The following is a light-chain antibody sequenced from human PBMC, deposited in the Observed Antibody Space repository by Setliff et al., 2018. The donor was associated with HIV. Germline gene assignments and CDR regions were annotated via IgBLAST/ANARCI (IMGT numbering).Light chain of an antibody. CDR3: QQYNSQYS. CDR1: QSISNW. Sequence: DIQMTQSPSTLSASVGDRVTITCRASQSISNWLAWYQQKPGKAPKLLIYKASSLESGVPLRFSGSGSGTEFTLTISSLQPDDFATYYCQQYNSQYSFGQGTKVDIK. CDR2: KAS. J-gene: IGKJ2*03. V-gene: IGKV1-5*03.